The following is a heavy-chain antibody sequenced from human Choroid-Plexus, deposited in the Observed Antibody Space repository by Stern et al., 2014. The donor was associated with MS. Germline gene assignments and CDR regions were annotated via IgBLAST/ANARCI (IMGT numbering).Heavy chain of an antibody. D-gene: IGHD2-15*01. CDR2: ISYDGREK. Sequence: VQLVESGGGVAQPGRPLILSCAASGFTFSNFGMHWVRQAPGKGLEWVALISYDGREKYYADSVKGRFTIFRDNSKNTLYIHRNGGGAEDRAVYSCGKDRQWSTYFFYYWAQGSRVTVSP. CDR3: GKDRQWSTYFFYY. CDR1: GFTFSNFG. J-gene: IGHJ4*02. V-gene: IGHV3-30*18.